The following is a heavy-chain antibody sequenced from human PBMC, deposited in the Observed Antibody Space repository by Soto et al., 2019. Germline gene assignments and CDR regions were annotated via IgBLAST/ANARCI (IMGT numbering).Heavy chain of an antibody. CDR3: ARNWLVPAVSPL. J-gene: IGHJ4*02. Sequence: GGSLRLSCTASGFTFSSHWMLWVRQAPGKGLVWVSHINSDGNSASYADSVKGRFTISRDNAKDTVFLQMNSLRAEDTAVYYCARNWLVPAVSPLWGQGSLVIGSS. CDR1: GFTFSSHW. V-gene: IGHV3-74*01. D-gene: IGHD2-2*01. CDR2: INSDGNSA.